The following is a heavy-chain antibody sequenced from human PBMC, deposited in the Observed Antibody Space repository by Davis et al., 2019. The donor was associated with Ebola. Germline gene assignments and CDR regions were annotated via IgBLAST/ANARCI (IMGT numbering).Heavy chain of an antibody. CDR2: ISSSSSYI. J-gene: IGHJ4*02. V-gene: IGHV3-21*01. CDR1: GFTFSSYS. CDR3: VSSSGWYGDY. D-gene: IGHD6-19*01. Sequence: GESLKISCAASGFTFSSYSMNWVRQAPGKGLEWVSSISSSSSYIYYADSVKGRFTISRDNAKNSLYLQMNSLRAEDTAVYYCVSSSGWYGDYWGQGTLVTVSS.